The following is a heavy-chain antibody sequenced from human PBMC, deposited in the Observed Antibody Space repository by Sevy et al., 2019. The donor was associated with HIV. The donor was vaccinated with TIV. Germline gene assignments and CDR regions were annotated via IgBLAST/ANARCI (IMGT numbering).Heavy chain of an antibody. CDR3: ARAAWARGVVVVAATTFDY. D-gene: IGHD2-15*01. CDR1: GFTFSSYS. V-gene: IGHV3-21*01. Sequence: GGSLRLSCAASGFTFSSYSMNWVRQAPGKGLEWVSSISSSSSYIYYADSVKGRFTISRDNAKNSLYLQMSSLRAEDTAVYYCARAAWARGVVVVAATTFDYWGQGTLVTVSS. CDR2: ISSSSSYI. J-gene: IGHJ4*02.